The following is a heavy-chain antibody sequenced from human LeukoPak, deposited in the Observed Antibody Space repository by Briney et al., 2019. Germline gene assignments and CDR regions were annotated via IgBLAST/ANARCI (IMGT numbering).Heavy chain of an antibody. CDR2: ISYDGSNK. V-gene: IGHV3-30*03. CDR3: AGEVGATGYYYYYMDV. Sequence: GGSLRLSCAASGFTFSSHDMHWVRQAPGKGPEWVAVISYDGSNKYYADSVKGRFTISRDNSKNTLYLQMNSLRAEDTAVYYCAGEVGATGYYYYYMDVWGKGTTVTVSS. D-gene: IGHD1-26*01. J-gene: IGHJ6*03. CDR1: GFTFSSHD.